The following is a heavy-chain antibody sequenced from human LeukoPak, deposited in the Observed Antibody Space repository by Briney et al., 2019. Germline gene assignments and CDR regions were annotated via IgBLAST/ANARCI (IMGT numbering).Heavy chain of an antibody. CDR1: GYTFTSYY. Sequence: GASVKVSCKASGYTFTSYYMHWVRQAPGQGLEWMGIINPSGGSTSYAQKFQGRATMTRDTSTSTVYMELSSLRSEDTAVYYCARGRRGLPTAYYFDYWGQGTLVTVSS. CDR2: INPSGGST. V-gene: IGHV1-46*01. D-gene: IGHD1-26*01. J-gene: IGHJ4*02. CDR3: ARGRRGLPTAYYFDY.